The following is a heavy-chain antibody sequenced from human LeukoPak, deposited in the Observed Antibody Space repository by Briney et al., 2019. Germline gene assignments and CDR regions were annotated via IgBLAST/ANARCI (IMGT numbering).Heavy chain of an antibody. CDR2: IYPDDSDI. CDR1: GYSFTSDW. CDR3: ARSPRWTFFDY. V-gene: IGHV5-51*07. D-gene: IGHD1-1*01. Sequence: GESLKISCKGAGYSFTSDWIGWVHQMPGKGLEWMAIIYPDDSDIKYSPSFQGQVTISADESISTAYLQWSSLKASDTAIYYCARSPRWTFFDYWGQGTLVTVSS. J-gene: IGHJ4*02.